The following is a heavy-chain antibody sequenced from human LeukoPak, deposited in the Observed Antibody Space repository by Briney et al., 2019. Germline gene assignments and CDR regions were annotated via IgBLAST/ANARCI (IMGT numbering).Heavy chain of an antibody. D-gene: IGHD3-22*01. Sequence: GGSLRLSCAASGFTFSNYDMNWVRQAPGKGLEWVSHISSGGSIKYYADSLKGRFTISRDNAKNSLYLQMNSLRAEDTAVYYCARDAAPDSSGYYYTFDYWGQGTLVTVSS. CDR3: ARDAAPDSSGYYYTFDY. V-gene: IGHV3-48*03. J-gene: IGHJ4*02. CDR2: ISSGGSIK. CDR1: GFTFSNYD.